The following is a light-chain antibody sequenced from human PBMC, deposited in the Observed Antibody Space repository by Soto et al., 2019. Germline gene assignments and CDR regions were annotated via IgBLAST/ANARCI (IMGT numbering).Light chain of an antibody. J-gene: IGKJ5*01. CDR2: SGS. CDR3: QKYNSVPVT. Sequence: DIQMTQSPSSLSASVGDRVTITCRASQGISNFLAWYQQKAGTVPKLLIYSGSTLQSGVPSRFSGSGSGTDFTLTISNLQPEDVATYYCQKYNSVPVTFGQGTRLEIK. V-gene: IGKV1-27*01. CDR1: QGISNF.